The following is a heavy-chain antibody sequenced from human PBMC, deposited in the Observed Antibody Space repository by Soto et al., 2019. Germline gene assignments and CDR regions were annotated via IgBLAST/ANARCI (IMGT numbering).Heavy chain of an antibody. CDR2: IDSDGSST. D-gene: IGHD1-1*01. V-gene: IGHV3-74*01. CDR1: GFTFNSYW. Sequence: EVQLVESGGGLVQPGGSLRLSCAASGFTFNSYWMHWVRQAPGKGLVWVSRIDSDGSSTSYADSVKGRFTISRDNAKNTLYLQMTSLGADDTAVYYCVKGGTYFDYWGQGTLVNVSS. J-gene: IGHJ4*02. CDR3: VKGGTYFDY.